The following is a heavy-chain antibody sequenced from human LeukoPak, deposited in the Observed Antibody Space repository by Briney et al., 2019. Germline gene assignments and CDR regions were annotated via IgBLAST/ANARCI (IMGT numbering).Heavy chain of an antibody. CDR3: ARDLGYSYGIY. V-gene: IGHV3-53*01. Sequence: PGGSLRLSCAASGFTVSSNYMSWVRQAPGKGLEWVSVIYSGGSTYYADSVKGRFTISRDNSKNTLYLQMNSLRAEVTAVYYCARDLGYSYGIYWGQGTLVTVSS. J-gene: IGHJ4*02. D-gene: IGHD5-18*01. CDR1: GFTVSSNY. CDR2: IYSGGST.